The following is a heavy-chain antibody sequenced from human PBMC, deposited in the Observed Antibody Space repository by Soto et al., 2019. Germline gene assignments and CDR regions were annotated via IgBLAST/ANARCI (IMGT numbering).Heavy chain of an antibody. CDR1: GFTFTSYG. J-gene: IGHJ4*02. CDR3: ARWETYSSGWYFDY. D-gene: IGHD6-19*01. CDR2: ISAYNGNT. V-gene: IGHV1-18*01. Sequence: ASVEVSCKASGFTFTSYGISWVRHSPGQGLEWMGWISAYNGNTNYAQKLQGRVTMTTDTSTSTAYMELRSLRSDDTAVYYCARWETYSSGWYFDYWGQGTLVTVSS.